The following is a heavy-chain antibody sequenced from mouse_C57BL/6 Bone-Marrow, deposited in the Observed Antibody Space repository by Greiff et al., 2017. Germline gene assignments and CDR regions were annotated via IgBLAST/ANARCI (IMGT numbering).Heavy chain of an antibody. CDR1: GYTFTGYR. J-gene: IGHJ4*01. V-gene: IGHV1-9*01. Sequence: QVQLQESGAELMKPGASVKLSCKATGYTFTGYRIEWVKQRPGHGLEWIGDFLPGSGSTNYNEKFKGKATFTADTSSNTAYMQLSSLTTEDSAIYYWARRIYDYDGEDGRRGYYATDYWGQGTSDTVSS. CDR3: ARRIYDYDGEDGRRGYYATDY. D-gene: IGHD2-4*01. CDR2: FLPGSGST.